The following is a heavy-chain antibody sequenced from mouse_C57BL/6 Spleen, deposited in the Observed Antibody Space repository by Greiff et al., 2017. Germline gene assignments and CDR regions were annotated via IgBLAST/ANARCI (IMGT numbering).Heavy chain of an antibody. V-gene: IGHV14-3*01. CDR3: ARDSSGYLYYAMDY. J-gene: IGHJ4*01. Sequence: EVQLQQSVAELVRPGASVKFSCTASGFTIKNTYMHWVKQRPEQGLEWIGRIYPANGNTKYAPKFQGKATITADTSSTTAYLQLSSLTSDDTSIYYCARDSSGYLYYAMDYWGQGLSVT. D-gene: IGHD3-2*02. CDR2: IYPANGNT. CDR1: GFTIKNTY.